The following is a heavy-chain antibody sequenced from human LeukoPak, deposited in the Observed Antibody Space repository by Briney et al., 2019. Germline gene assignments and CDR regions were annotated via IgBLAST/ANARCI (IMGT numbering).Heavy chain of an antibody. D-gene: IGHD5-12*01. J-gene: IGHJ5*02. CDR1: GFTFSSYE. V-gene: IGHV3-48*03. CDR2: ISSSGSTI. Sequence: GGSLRLSCAASGFTFSSYEMNWVRQAPGKGLEWVSYISSSGSTIYYADSVKGRFTISRDNAKNSLYLQMNSLRAEGTAVYYCARGSSGYDYAWFDPWGQGTLVTVSS. CDR3: ARGSSGYDYAWFDP.